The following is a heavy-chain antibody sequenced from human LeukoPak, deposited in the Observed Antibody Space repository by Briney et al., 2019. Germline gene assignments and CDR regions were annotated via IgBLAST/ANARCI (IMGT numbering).Heavy chain of an antibody. Sequence: ASVKVSCKASGYTFTGYYMHWVRQAPGQGLEWMGWINPNSGATNSAQKFHGRVTMTRDTSISTAYMDLTRLRSDDTAVYYCAREGSLVAAPNWFDPWGQGTLVTVSS. CDR1: GYTFTGYY. D-gene: IGHD2-15*01. CDR3: AREGSLVAAPNWFDP. CDR2: INPNSGAT. J-gene: IGHJ5*02. V-gene: IGHV1-2*02.